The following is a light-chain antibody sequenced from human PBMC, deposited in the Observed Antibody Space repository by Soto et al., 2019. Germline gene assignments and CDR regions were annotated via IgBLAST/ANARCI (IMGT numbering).Light chain of an antibody. J-gene: IGKJ2*01. Sequence: DIQMTQSPPTLSASVGDRVTITCRASQTITSWLAWYQQKPGKAPKFLIYDASTLESGVPSRFSGSESGTDFTLTISSLRPDDFATFYCQQYKVYPYTFGQGTRLDI. CDR3: QQYKVYPYT. CDR1: QTITSW. CDR2: DAS. V-gene: IGKV1-5*01.